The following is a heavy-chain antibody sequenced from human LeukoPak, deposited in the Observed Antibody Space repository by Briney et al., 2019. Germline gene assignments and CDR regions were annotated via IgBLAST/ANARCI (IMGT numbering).Heavy chain of an antibody. V-gene: IGHV4-39*01. Sequence: SETLSLTCTVSGGSISSSSYSWGWSRQPPGKGLEWIGSIYYSGSTYYNPSLKSRVTISVDTSKNQFSLKLSSVTAADTAVYYCARLYYYDSSGYYFDYWGQGTLVTVSS. D-gene: IGHD3-22*01. CDR3: ARLYYYDSSGYYFDY. CDR1: GGSISSSSYS. CDR2: IYYSGST. J-gene: IGHJ4*02.